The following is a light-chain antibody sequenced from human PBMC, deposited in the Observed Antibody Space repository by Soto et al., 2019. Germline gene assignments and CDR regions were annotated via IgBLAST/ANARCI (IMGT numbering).Light chain of an antibody. Sequence: ELVFTQSPGTLSLSPGERATLSCRASQSVSSSYLAWYQQKPGQAPRLVIYGASSRATGIPDRFSGSVSGTDFTLTLSRLEPEDGAVYDGQQYGSSPRTFGQGTKVDIK. CDR3: QQYGSSPRT. CDR2: GAS. CDR1: QSVSSSY. V-gene: IGKV3-20*01. J-gene: IGKJ1*01.